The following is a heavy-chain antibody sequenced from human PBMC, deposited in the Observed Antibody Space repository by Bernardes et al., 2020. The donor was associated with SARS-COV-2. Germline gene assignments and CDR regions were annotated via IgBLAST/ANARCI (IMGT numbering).Heavy chain of an antibody. CDR2: ISAYNGKT. J-gene: IGHJ5*02. D-gene: IGHD3-3*01. V-gene: IGHV1-18*01. CDR1: GYTFTSYG. Sequence: ASVKVSCKASGYTFTSYGISWVRQAPGQGLEWMGWISAYNGKTNYAQKLQGRVTMTTDTSTSTAYMELRSLRSDDTAVYYCASALITYYDFWRGYSERWFDPWDQGTLVTVSS. CDR3: ASALITYYDFWRGYSERWFDP.